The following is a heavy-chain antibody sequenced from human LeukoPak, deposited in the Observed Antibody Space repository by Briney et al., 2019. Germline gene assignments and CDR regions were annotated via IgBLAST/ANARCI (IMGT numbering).Heavy chain of an antibody. CDR3: ARGMVVAARDY. CDR2: ISSSGSTI. D-gene: IGHD2-15*01. J-gene: IGHJ4*02. CDR1: GFTFSSYH. V-gene: IGHV3-48*02. Sequence: GGSLRLSCAASGFTFSSYHMNWVRQAPGKGLEWVSYISSSGSTIYYADSVKGRFTISRDNAKNSLYLQMNSLRDDDTAVYYCARGMVVAARDYWGQGTLVTVSS.